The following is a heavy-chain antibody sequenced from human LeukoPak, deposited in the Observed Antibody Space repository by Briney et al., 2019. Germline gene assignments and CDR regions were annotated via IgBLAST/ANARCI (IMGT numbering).Heavy chain of an antibody. CDR3: ANVKRGIVASSDAFDI. D-gene: IGHD1-26*01. V-gene: IGHV6-1*01. Sequence: SQTLSLTCAISGDIVSSNTAAWNWIRQSPSRGLEWLGRTYYRSQWYNDYAVSVKSRISINADTSKNQFSLQLKSVTPEDTAVYYCANVKRGIVASSDAFDIWGQGTMVTVSS. J-gene: IGHJ3*02. CDR1: GDIVSSNTAA. CDR2: TYYRSQWYN.